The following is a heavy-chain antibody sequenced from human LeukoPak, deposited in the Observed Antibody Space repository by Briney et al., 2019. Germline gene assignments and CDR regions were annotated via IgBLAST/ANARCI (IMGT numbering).Heavy chain of an antibody. CDR1: GFTFSNYN. Sequence: GGSLRLSCAASGFTFSNYNMNWVRQAPGKGLEWVSLIYSGGSTYYADSVKGRFTISRDNSKNTLYLQMNSLRTEDTALYYCAKDLFYYDSSGPFDYWGQGTLVTVSS. CDR3: AKDLFYYDSSGPFDY. V-gene: IGHV3-53*05. CDR2: IYSGGST. D-gene: IGHD3-22*01. J-gene: IGHJ4*02.